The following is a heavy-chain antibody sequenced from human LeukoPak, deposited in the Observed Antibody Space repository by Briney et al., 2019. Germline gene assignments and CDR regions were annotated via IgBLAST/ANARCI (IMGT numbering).Heavy chain of an antibody. CDR1: GFSLSTSGMC. CDR2: IDWDDDK. D-gene: IGHD2-2*01. CDR3: ARISVGTSCQGNY. J-gene: IGHJ4*02. V-gene: IGHV2-70*11. Sequence: SGPALVKPTQTLTLTCTFSGFSLSTSGMCVSWIRQPPGKALEWLARIDWDDDKYYSTSLETRLTISKDTSKNQVVLTMTNMDPVDTATYYCARISVGTSCQGNYWGQGTLVTVSS.